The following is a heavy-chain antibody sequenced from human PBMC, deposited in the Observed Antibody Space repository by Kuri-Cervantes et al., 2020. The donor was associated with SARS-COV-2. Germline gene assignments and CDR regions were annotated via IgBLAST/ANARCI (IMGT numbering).Heavy chain of an antibody. Sequence: ASVKVSCKVSGYTLTELSMHWVRQAPGKGLEWMGGFDPEDGETIYAQKFQGRVTMTEGTSTGTAYMELSSLRSEDTAVYYCASESGTTINYGMDVWGQGTTVTVSS. J-gene: IGHJ6*02. V-gene: IGHV1-24*01. CDR2: FDPEDGET. D-gene: IGHD1-1*01. CDR3: ASESGTTINYGMDV. CDR1: GYTLTELS.